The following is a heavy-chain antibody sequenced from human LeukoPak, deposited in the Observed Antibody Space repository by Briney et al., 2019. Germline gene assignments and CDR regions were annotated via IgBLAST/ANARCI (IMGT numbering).Heavy chain of an antibody. D-gene: IGHD4-17*01. CDR1: GYTFTGYY. J-gene: IGHJ4*02. Sequence: GASVKVSCKASGYTFTGYYMHWVRQAPGQGLEWMGWINPNSGGTNYAQKFQGRVTMTRDTSISTAYMELSRLRSDDTAVYYCARVDYGDYAHPGYWGQGTLVTVSS. V-gene: IGHV1-2*02. CDR3: ARVDYGDYAHPGY. CDR2: INPNSGGT.